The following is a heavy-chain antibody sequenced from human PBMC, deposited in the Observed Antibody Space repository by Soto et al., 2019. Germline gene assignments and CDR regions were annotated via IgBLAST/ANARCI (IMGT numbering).Heavy chain of an antibody. CDR1: GGSFSGYY. Sequence: SETLSLTCAVYGGSFSGYYWSWIRQPPGKGLEWIGEINHSGSTNYNPSLKSRVTISVDTSKNQFSLKLSSVTAADTAVYYCAGGSYTAMVTGHFDYWGQGTLVTVSS. CDR3: AGGSYTAMVTGHFDY. J-gene: IGHJ4*02. V-gene: IGHV4-34*01. CDR2: INHSGST. D-gene: IGHD5-18*01.